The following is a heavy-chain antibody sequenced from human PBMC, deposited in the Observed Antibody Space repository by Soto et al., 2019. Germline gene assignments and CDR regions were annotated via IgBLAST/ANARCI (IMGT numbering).Heavy chain of an antibody. Sequence: SSETLSLTCTVSGGSISSGDYYWSWIRQPPGKGLEWIGYIYYSGSTYYNPSLKSRVTISVDTSKNQFSLKLSSVTAADTAVYYCARLRDGTVTAHFHYWGQGTMLAVSS. D-gene: IGHD2-21*02. CDR3: ARLRDGTVTAHFHY. CDR1: GGSISSGDYY. V-gene: IGHV4-30-4*01. CDR2: IYYSGST. J-gene: IGHJ4*02.